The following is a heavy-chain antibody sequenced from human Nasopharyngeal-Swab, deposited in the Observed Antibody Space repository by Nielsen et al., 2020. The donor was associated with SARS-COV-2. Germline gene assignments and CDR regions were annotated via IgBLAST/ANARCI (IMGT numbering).Heavy chain of an antibody. Sequence: GESLKISCAASGFTFSSYWMSWVRQAPGKGLEWVANIKQDGSEKYYVDSVKGRFTISRDNAKNSLYLQMNSLRAEDTAVYYCARVFCSSTSCYPGLLRYYYYGMDVWGQGTTVTVSS. CDR3: ARVFCSSTSCYPGLLRYYYYGMDV. CDR1: GFTFSSYW. J-gene: IGHJ6*02. D-gene: IGHD2-2*01. CDR2: IKQDGSEK. V-gene: IGHV3-7*01.